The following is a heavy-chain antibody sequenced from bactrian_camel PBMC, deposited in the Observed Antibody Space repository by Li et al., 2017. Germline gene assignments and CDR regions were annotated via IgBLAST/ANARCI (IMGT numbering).Heavy chain of an antibody. CDR3: ASDLGTSWLKRPLERWEYDY. CDR2: IDSDGST. Sequence: DVQLVESGGGSVQTGGSLTLSCEVFGYTHNAYPMAWFRQSPGKEREGVAAIDSDGSTTYAESSEGRFTISKDNGADILYLQMNSLKPEDTAVYYCASDLGTSWLKRPLERWEYDYWGRGTQVTVS. CDR1: GYTHNAYP. J-gene: IGHJ4*01. V-gene: IGHV3S42*01. D-gene: IGHD1*01.